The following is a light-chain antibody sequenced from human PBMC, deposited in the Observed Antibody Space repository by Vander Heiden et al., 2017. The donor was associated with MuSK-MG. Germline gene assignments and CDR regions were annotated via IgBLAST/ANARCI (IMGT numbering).Light chain of an antibody. Sequence: EIVMTQSPATLSVSPGERATLSCRASQSVSSNLAWYQQKPGQAPRLLIYGASTRATGIPARFSGSGSGTEFTITISSLQSEDFAVYYSQQYNNWPSRAPMYTFGQGTKLEIK. V-gene: IGKV3-15*01. J-gene: IGKJ2*01. CDR3: QQYNNWPSRAPMYT. CDR1: QSVSSN. CDR2: GAS.